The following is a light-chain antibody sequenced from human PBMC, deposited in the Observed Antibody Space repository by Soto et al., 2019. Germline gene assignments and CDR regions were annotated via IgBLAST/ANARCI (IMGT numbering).Light chain of an antibody. V-gene: IGKV2D-29*02. CDR3: MQSIQLWT. J-gene: IGKJ1*01. CDR1: QSLLHSNGKTF. CDR2: GLS. Sequence: DVVMTQTPLSLSVTPGQPASISCKSSQSLLHSNGKTFFYWYLQRPGQSPQLLIYGLSNRFSGVSDRFSGSGSETDFTLKISRVEAEDVGVYYCMQSIQLWTFGQGTKVEIK.